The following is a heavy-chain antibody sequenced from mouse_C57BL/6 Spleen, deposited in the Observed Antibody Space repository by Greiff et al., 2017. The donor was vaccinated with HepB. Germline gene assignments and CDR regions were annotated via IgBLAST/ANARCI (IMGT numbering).Heavy chain of an antibody. CDR2: IYPGDGDT. CDR1: GYAFSSSW. CDR3: ARGITTVVATDFDV. D-gene: IGHD1-1*01. Sequence: VQLQESGPELVKPGASVKISCKASGYAFSSSWMNWVKQRPGKGLEWIGRIYPGDGDTNYNGKFKGKATLTADKSSSTAYMQLSSLTSEDSAVYFCARGITTVVATDFDVWGTGTTVTVSS. V-gene: IGHV1-82*01. J-gene: IGHJ1*03.